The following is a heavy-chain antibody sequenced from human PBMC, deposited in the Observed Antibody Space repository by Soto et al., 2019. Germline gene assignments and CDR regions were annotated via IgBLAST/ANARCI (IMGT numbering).Heavy chain of an antibody. D-gene: IGHD2-15*01. CDR3: AKRAAYCSGESCYQNYFDY. V-gene: IGHV3-23*01. J-gene: IGHJ4*02. CDR1: GFTFSSYA. Sequence: GGSLRLSCAASGFTFSSYAMSWVRQAPGKGLEWVSGIGGGGLSTFYADSVKGRFTISRDNSKNTLYLQMNSLRAEDTAVYHCAKRAAYCSGESCYQNYFDYWGQGTLVTVSS. CDR2: IGGGGLST.